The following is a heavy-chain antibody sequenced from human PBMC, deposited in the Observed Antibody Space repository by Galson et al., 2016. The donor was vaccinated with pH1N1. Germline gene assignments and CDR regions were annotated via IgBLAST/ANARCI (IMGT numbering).Heavy chain of an antibody. D-gene: IGHD3-10*01. CDR1: GFTFKNYV. J-gene: IGHJ3*01. CDR3: TRDRSQEFLHLPMAGFDV. CDR2: ISGRGGNI. V-gene: IGHV3-23*01. Sequence: SLRLSCAASGFTFKNYVMSWVRQGPGKGLEWVSGISGRGGNIYYVDSVKGRFTISRDNFKNPLYLEMKNWRADDTAIYYCTRDRSQEFLHLPMAGFDVWGQGIMVTVSA.